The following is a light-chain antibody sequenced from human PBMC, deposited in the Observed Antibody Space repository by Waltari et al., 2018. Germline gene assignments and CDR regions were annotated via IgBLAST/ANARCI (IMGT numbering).Light chain of an antibody. CDR2: DTS. CDR3: QQRRSWPLT. CDR1: PSVRNY. Sequence: ELVFIQSPATLALSPGERATLSCRASPSVRNYLAWFQQKPGLVPIRLIYDTSNSGTGVPARFSGSGSGTDVTLTSSCLESEDFAVYDCQQRRSWPLTFGGGTKVQIK. J-gene: IGKJ4*02. V-gene: IGKV3-11*01.